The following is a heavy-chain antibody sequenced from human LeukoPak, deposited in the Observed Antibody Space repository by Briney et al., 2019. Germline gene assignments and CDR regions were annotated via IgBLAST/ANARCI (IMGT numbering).Heavy chain of an antibody. CDR2: IIPIFGTA. CDR1: GYTFTSYD. J-gene: IGHJ5*02. CDR3: ARAGAYSSSWSTENWFDP. D-gene: IGHD6-13*01. V-gene: IGHV1-69*05. Sequence: GASVKVSCKASGYTFTSYDINWVRQATGQGLEWMGRIIPIFGTANYAQKFQGRVTITTDESTSTAYMELSSLRSEDTAVYYCARAGAYSSSWSTENWFDPWGQGTLVTVSS.